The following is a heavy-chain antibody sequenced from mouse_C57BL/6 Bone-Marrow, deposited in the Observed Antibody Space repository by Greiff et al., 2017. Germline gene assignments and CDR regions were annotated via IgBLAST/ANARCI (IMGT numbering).Heavy chain of an antibody. Sequence: VQLKESVAELVRPGASVKLSCTASGFNIKNTYMHWVKQRPEQGLEWIGRIDPANGKTKYAPKFQGKATITADTSSNTAYLKLSSLTSEDTAIYYCASWRTYDGYYEAYWGQGTLVTVSA. CDR1: GFNIKNTY. J-gene: IGHJ3*01. CDR3: ASWRTYDGYYEAY. V-gene: IGHV14-3*01. CDR2: IDPANGKT. D-gene: IGHD2-3*01.